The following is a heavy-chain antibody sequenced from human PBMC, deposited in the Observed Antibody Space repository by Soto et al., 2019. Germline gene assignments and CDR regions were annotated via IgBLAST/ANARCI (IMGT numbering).Heavy chain of an antibody. CDR1: GGSISSGDYY. V-gene: IGHV4-30-4*01. J-gene: IGHJ5*02. CDR2: IYYSGST. Sequence: SETLSLTCTVSGGSISSGDYYWSWIRQPPGKGLEWIGYIYYSGSTYYNPSLKSRVTISVDTSKNQFSLKLSSGTAADTAVYYCARVGFDLLLYWFDPWGQGTLVTVSS. D-gene: IGHD2-15*01. CDR3: ARVGFDLLLYWFDP.